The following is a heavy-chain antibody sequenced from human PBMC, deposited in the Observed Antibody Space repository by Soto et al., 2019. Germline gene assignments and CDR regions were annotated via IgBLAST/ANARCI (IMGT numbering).Heavy chain of an antibody. Sequence: ASVKVSCKASGYTFSSYYMHWVRQAPGQGLEWMGIINSSGGRTSTAQRFQGRVTMTRDTSTSTVYMELSSLRSEDTAVYYCARAARNCSCITCYTYFDYWGQGTQVTVSS. V-gene: IGHV1-46*03. CDR2: INSSGGRT. J-gene: IGHJ4*02. D-gene: IGHD2-2*02. CDR3: ARAARNCSCITCYTYFDY. CDR1: GYTFSSYY.